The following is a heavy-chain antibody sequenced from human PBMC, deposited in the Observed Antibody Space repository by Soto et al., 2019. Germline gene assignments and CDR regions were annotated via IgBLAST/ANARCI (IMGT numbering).Heavy chain of an antibody. CDR2: IWYDGSNK. V-gene: IGHV3-33*01. CDR3: ARDRIKLWSPYFDY. CDR1: GFTFNDYG. J-gene: IGHJ4*02. Sequence: QVQLVESGGGVVQPGRSLRLSCATSGFTFNDYGMHWVRQAPGKGLEWVAVIWYDGSNKYYADSVKGRFTISRDNFKNTLYLQMDSLRAEDTAVYFCARDRIKLWSPYFDYWGQGTLVTVSS. D-gene: IGHD5-18*01.